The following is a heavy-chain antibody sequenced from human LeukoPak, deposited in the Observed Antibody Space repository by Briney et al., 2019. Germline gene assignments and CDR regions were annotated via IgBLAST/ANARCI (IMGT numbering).Heavy chain of an antibody. Sequence: GGSLRLSCAASGFTFSSYEMNWVRQGPGKGLEWFSYISSGGGTIYYADSVKGRFTISRDNAKNSLYLQMNSLRAEGTAVYYCVRDLDYWGQGTLVTVSS. J-gene: IGHJ4*02. V-gene: IGHV3-48*03. CDR1: GFTFSSYE. CDR3: VRDLDY. CDR2: ISSGGGTI.